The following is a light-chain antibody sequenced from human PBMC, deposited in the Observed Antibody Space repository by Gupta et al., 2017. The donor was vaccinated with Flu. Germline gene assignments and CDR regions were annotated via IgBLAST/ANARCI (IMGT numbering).Light chain of an antibody. CDR1: TSDVGNYKY. V-gene: IGLV2-14*01. CDR2: EVS. CDR3: TSYTTRSTWV. J-gene: IGLJ3*02. Sequence: QSALTQPASVSGSPGPSITISCTGTTSDVGNYKYVSWFQQHPGKAPKLMIYEVSNRPAGVSHRFSGSKSGNTASLTISGLQAEDEAEYYCTSYTTRSTWVFGGGTKLTVL.